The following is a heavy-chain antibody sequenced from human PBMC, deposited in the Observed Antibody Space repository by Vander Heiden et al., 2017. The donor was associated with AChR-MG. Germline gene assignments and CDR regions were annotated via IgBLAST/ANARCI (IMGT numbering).Heavy chain of an antibody. CDR1: GFTFSTYA. CDR3: AKQTLGSGTYYMGYDC. CDR2: ISASGGTT. V-gene: IGHV3-23*01. Sequence: EVQLLESGGGLVQPGGSLRLSCAPSGFTFSTYAMSWVRQAPGKGLEWVSAISASGGTTRYADSVQGRFTISRDNSKNTLYLQMNSLRAEDTAVYYCAKQTLGSGTYYMGYDCWGQGTLVTVSS. J-gene: IGHJ4*02. D-gene: IGHD3-10*01.